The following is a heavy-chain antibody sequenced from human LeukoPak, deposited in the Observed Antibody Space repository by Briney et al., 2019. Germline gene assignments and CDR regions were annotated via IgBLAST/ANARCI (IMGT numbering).Heavy chain of an antibody. CDR3: ARVGSGYANDY. V-gene: IGHV4-59*01. CDR2: IYYSGST. J-gene: IGHJ4*02. CDR1: GGSISSYY. D-gene: IGHD5-12*01. Sequence: SETLSLTCTVSGGSISSYYWSWIRQPTGKGLEWTGYIYYSGSTNYNPSLKSRVTISVDTSKNQFSLKLSSVTAADTAVYYCARVGSGYANDYWGQGALVTVSS.